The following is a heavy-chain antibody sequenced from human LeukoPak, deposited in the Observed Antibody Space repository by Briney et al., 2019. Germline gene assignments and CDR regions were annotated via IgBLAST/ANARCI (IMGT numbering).Heavy chain of an antibody. V-gene: IGHV3-23*01. CDR2: ISGSGGST. J-gene: IGHJ4*02. D-gene: IGHD1/OR15-1a*01. CDR3: AKARTQQFDY. CDR1: GFTFSSYA. Sequence: GGSLRLSCAASGFTFSSYAMSWVRQAPGKGLEWVSSISGSGGSTYYADSVKGRFTISRDNIKNTLYLQMNTLRAEDTAVYYCAKARTQQFDYWGQGTLVTVSS.